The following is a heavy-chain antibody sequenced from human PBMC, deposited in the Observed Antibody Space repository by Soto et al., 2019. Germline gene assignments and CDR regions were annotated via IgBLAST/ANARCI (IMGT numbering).Heavy chain of an antibody. CDR3: ALRSMAVVPVY. Sequence: QVQLQESGPGLVKPSETLSLTCADSGDSISSYYCMWIRQPPGKGLESICYLYYGRSANYNPSLKSRVTLSVDTSTNKSSLSLSSMTAADTAVYYCALRSMAVVPVYWGQGTLVAVSS. CDR1: GDSISSYY. CDR2: LYYGRSA. D-gene: IGHD3-22*01. V-gene: IGHV4-59*01. J-gene: IGHJ4*02.